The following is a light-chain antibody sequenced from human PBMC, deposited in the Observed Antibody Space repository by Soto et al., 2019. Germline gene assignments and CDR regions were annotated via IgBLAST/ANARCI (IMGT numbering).Light chain of an antibody. J-gene: IGLJ2*01. CDR2: NDI. CDR1: SSNLGAGYD. Sequence: QSVLTQPPSVSGAPGQTVTLSCTGSSSNLGAGYDVHWYQRLPGTAPKLLIYNDINRPSGVPDRFSGSKSGTSASLAIAGPQDEDEADYYCQSYDSRLSAVVFGGGTQLIVL. CDR3: QSYDSRLSAVV. V-gene: IGLV1-40*01.